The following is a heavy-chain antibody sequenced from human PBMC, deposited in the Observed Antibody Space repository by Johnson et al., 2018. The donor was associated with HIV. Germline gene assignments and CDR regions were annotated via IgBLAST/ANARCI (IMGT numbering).Heavy chain of an antibody. J-gene: IGHJ3*02. D-gene: IGHD6-19*01. CDR2: IYSGGST. CDR1: GFTFSSNY. CDR3: ASFGLAVAADAFDI. Sequence: EVQLVESGGGLVQPGGSLRLSCAASGFTFSSNYMSWVRQAPGKGLEWVSVIYSGGSTYYADSVKGRFTISRDNSKNTLYLQMNSLRAEDTAVYYCASFGLAVAADAFDIWGQGTMVTVSS. V-gene: IGHV3-66*01.